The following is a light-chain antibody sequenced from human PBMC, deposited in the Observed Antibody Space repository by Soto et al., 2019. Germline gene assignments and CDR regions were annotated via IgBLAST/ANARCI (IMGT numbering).Light chain of an antibody. V-gene: IGKV1-9*01. Sequence: DIQLTQSPSFLSASVGDRVTITCRASQAIDTYLAWYQKKPGKAPKLLIYAASLLQSGVPSRFSGGGSGTEFTLTINSLQPEDFAKYYCQQLNSFPFIFGPGTRLEIK. CDR1: QAIDTY. CDR3: QQLNSFPFI. CDR2: AAS. J-gene: IGKJ5*01.